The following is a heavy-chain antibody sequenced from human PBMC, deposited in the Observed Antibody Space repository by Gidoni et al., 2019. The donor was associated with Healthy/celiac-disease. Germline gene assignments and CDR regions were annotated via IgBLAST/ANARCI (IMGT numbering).Heavy chain of an antibody. Sequence: VQLVESVGGLVQPGGSLRLSCAASGFTFLSYAMNWVRRAPGKGLEWVSVVSGSGESTYDADSVKGRFTISRDNSKNTLYLQMNRLTDEDTAVYYCGKGIRARPFGPKDVWGQGTTVTVSS. CDR1: GFTFLSYA. V-gene: IGHV3-23*04. D-gene: IGHD6-6*01. J-gene: IGHJ6*02. CDR3: GKGIRARPFGPKDV. CDR2: VSGSGEST.